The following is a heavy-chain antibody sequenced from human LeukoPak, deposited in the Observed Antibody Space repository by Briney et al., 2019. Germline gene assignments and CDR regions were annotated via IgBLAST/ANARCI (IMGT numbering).Heavy chain of an antibody. CDR3: ARFFWDGSGSYYSPGGP. D-gene: IGHD3-10*01. J-gene: IGHJ5*02. V-gene: IGHV1-8*01. Sequence: VASVKVSCKASGYTFTSYDINWVRQATGQGLEWMGWMNPNSGNTGYAQKFQGRVTMTRNTSISTAYMELSSLRSEDTAVYYCARFFWDGSGSYYSPGGPWGQGTLVTVSS. CDR2: MNPNSGNT. CDR1: GYTFTSYD.